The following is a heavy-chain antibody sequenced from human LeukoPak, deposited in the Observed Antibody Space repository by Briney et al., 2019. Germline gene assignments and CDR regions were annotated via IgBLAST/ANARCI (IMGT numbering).Heavy chain of an antibody. V-gene: IGHV3-30*04. Sequence: TGGSLRLSCAASGFTFSSYAMHWVRQAPGKGLEWVAVTSFDGSDKFYADSVRGRFTISRDNSRNTLYLQLNSPRAEDTAVYYCATQPCSGGRCYLLHWGQGTLVTVSS. J-gene: IGHJ4*02. D-gene: IGHD2-15*01. CDR2: TSFDGSDK. CDR3: ATQPCSGGRCYLLH. CDR1: GFTFSSYA.